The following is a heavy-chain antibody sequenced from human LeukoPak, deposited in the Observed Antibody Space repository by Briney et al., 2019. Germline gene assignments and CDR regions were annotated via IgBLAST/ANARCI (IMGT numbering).Heavy chain of an antibody. CDR1: GFTFNSYA. J-gene: IGHJ4*02. Sequence: PGGSLRLSCAASGFTFNSYAMSWVRQAPGKGLEWVSAISPSGSDTYYADAVRGRFTISRDNSKKTLSLQMSSLRAEDSAVYYCAKRGGYETMAAFDYWGQGTLVTVSS. CDR3: AKRGGYETMAAFDY. CDR2: ISPSGSDT. D-gene: IGHD3-10*01. V-gene: IGHV3-23*01.